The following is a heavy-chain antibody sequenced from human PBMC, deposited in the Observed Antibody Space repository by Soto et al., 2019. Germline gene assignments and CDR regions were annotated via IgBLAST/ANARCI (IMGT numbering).Heavy chain of an antibody. Sequence: QVQLVQSGAEVKKPGASVKVSCKASGYTFTSYYMHWVRQAPGQGLEWMGIINPSGGSTSYAQKFQGRVTMTRDTSASTVYMEPSSLRSEDTAVYYCARESRALGYCSGGSCPGGAFDIWGQGTMVTVSS. CDR2: INPSGGST. CDR3: ARESRALGYCSGGSCPGGAFDI. D-gene: IGHD2-15*01. J-gene: IGHJ3*02. CDR1: GYTFTSYY. V-gene: IGHV1-46*01.